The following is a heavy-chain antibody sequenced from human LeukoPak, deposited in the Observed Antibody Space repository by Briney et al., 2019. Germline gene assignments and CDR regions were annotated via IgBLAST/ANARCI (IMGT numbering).Heavy chain of an antibody. J-gene: IGHJ4*02. D-gene: IGHD6-13*01. CDR2: IYSGGST. CDR3: ARVPVDSSSWAFDY. CDR1: GFTVSSNY. Sequence: GGSLRLSCAASGFTVSSNYMSWVRQAPGKGLEWVSVIYSGGSTYYADSVKGRFTISRDNSKNTLYLQVNSLRAEDTAVYYCARVPVDSSSWAFDYWGQGTLVTVSS. V-gene: IGHV3-66*02.